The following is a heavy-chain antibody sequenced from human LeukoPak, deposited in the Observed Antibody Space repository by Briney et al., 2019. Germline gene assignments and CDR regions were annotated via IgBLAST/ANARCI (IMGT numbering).Heavy chain of an antibody. D-gene: IGHD6-25*01. CDR2: INHSGST. Sequence: SEPLSLPCAVYGGSFSGYYWRWIRQPPGKGLEWIGEINHSGSTNYNPSLKSRVTISVDTSKNQFSLKLSSVTAADTAVYFCARNASSGFFNAWGRGTLVTVSS. J-gene: IGHJ1*01. CDR3: ARNASSGFFNA. CDR1: GGSFSGYY. V-gene: IGHV4-34*01.